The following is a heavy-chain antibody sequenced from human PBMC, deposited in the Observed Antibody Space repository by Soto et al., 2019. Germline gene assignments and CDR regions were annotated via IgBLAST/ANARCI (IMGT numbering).Heavy chain of an antibody. CDR2: ISWNSGSI. CDR1: GFTFDDYA. CDR3: AKIAGIQLWLSEYYFDY. D-gene: IGHD5-18*01. Sequence: GGSLRLSCAASGFTFDDYAMHWVRQAPGKGLEWVSGISWNSGSIGYADSVKGRFTISRDNAKNTLYLQMNSLRAEDTAVYYCAKIAGIQLWLSEYYFDYWGQGTLVTVSS. J-gene: IGHJ4*02. V-gene: IGHV3-9*01.